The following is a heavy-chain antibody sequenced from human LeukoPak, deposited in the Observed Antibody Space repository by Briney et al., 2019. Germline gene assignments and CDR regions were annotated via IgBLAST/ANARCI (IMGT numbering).Heavy chain of an antibody. Sequence: GGSLRLSCAASGFTFDDYGMSWVRQAPGKGLEWVSGINWNGGSTGYADSVKGRFTISRDNAKNTLYLQMNSLRAEDTAVYYCASPSIYSNLIDYWGQGTLVTVSS. CDR2: INWNGGST. D-gene: IGHD4-11*01. CDR1: GFTFDDYG. V-gene: IGHV3-20*04. CDR3: ASPSIYSNLIDY. J-gene: IGHJ4*02.